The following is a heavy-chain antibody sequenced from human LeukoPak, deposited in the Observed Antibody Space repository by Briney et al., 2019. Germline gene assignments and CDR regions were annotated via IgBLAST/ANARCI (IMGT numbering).Heavy chain of an antibody. D-gene: IGHD2-21*01. CDR3: ATSNDAKIAPFDH. CDR2: INTKGET. Sequence: SETLSLTCTVSGVSISAYQWSWVRQSPEKGLEWIGCINTKGETSYNPSLKSRVTTSVDTSKSQFSLRLTSVTAADTAVYYCATSNDAKIAPFDHWGQGAPVTVSS. V-gene: IGHV4-4*09. CDR1: GVSISAYQ. J-gene: IGHJ4*02.